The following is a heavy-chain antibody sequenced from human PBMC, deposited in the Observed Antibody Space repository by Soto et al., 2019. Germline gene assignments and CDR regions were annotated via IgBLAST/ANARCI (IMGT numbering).Heavy chain of an antibody. Sequence: QVQLQQSGPGLVRPSGTLSLSCTVSGASIITSNWWSWVRQPSGKGLEWIGEISHSGNTNYNPSLKSRVTISVDKSKSQFSLRLTSGTAADTAVYFCARGNPFYFWTPDAFDFWGRGTLVTVSS. CDR3: ARGNPFYFWTPDAFDF. J-gene: IGHJ3*01. V-gene: IGHV4-4*02. CDR2: ISHSGNT. D-gene: IGHD3-16*01. CDR1: GASIITSNW.